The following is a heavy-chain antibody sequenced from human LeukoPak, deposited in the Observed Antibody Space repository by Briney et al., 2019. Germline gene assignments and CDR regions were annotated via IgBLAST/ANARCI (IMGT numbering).Heavy chain of an antibody. CDR2: IKQDGSEK. D-gene: IGHD3-22*01. CDR3: ARDPLPYDSSGYYFY. Sequence: TGGSLRLSCTDSESTFSNYWMSWVRQAPGKGLEWVANIKQDGSEKYYVDSVRGRFTISRDNAENSLYLQMNSLRAEDTAVYYCARDPLPYDSSGYYFYWGQGTLVTVSS. CDR1: ESTFSNYW. J-gene: IGHJ4*02. V-gene: IGHV3-7*03.